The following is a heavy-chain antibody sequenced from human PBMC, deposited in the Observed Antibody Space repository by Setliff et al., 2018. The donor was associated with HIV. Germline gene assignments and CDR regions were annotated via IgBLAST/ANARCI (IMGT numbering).Heavy chain of an antibody. CDR3: SRGTYYKGLDP. J-gene: IGHJ5*02. CDR2: IYYTGTT. CDR1: GGSIGIRSYF. D-gene: IGHD3-10*01. V-gene: IGHV4-39*07. Sequence: PSETLSLTCTVSGGSIGIRSYFWGWIRQPPGKGLEWIGSIYYTGTTNYNPSLESRLTISIDTSQNHFSLKLTSVTAADTALYFCSRGTYYKGLDPWGQGTLVTVSS.